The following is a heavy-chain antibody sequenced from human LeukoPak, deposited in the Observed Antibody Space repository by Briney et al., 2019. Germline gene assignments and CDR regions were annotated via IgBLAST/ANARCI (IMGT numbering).Heavy chain of an antibody. V-gene: IGHV4-59*01. CDR3: ARDRNSGFDY. Sequence: SETLSLTCAVYGGSFSSYSWSWIRQPPGKGLEWIGYIHYSGSTNYNPSLKSRVTISVDTSKNQFSLTLNSVTAADAAVYYCARDRNSGFDYWGQGTLVTVSS. D-gene: IGHD4-23*01. CDR1: GGSFSSYS. CDR2: IHYSGST. J-gene: IGHJ4*02.